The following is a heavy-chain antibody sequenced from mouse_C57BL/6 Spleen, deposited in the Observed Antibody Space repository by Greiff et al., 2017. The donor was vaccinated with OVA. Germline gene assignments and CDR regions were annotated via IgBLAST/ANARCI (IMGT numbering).Heavy chain of an antibody. CDR1: GFTFSDYG. V-gene: IGHV5-17*01. D-gene: IGHD2-3*01. CDR2: ISSGSSTI. CDR3: ARQGLLVFDY. J-gene: IGHJ2*01. Sequence: EVMLVESGGGLVKPGGSLKLSCAASGFTFSDYGMHWVRQAPEKGLEWVAYISSGSSTIYYADTVKGRFTLSRDNAKNTLFLQMTSLRSEDTAMYYCARQGLLVFDYWGQGTTLTVSS.